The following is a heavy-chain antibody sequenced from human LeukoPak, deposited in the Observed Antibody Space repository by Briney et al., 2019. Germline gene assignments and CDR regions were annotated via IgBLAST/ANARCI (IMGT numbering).Heavy chain of an antibody. CDR1: GFSFDDYA. D-gene: IGHD2-15*01. J-gene: IGHJ4*02. CDR3: AKEFCSGGSCYGFY. V-gene: IGHV3-9*01. Sequence: GGSLRLSCAASGFSFDDYAMHWVRQAPGKSLEWVSGISWNSGSIGYADSVKGRFTISRDNAKNSLYLQMNSLRAEDTALYYCAKEFCSGGSCYGFYWGQGTLVTVSS. CDR2: ISWNSGSI.